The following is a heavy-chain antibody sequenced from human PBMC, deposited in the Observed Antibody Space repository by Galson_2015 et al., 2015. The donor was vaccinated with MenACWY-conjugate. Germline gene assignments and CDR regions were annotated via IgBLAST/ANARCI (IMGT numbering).Heavy chain of an antibody. CDR1: GFTFSSYA. CDR2: ISGNADTT. CDR3: ARTPRSYSGYTFEK. D-gene: IGHD5-12*01. J-gene: IGHJ4*02. Sequence: SLRLSCAVSGFTFSSYAMSWVRQAPGKGLEWVAVISGNADTTYYADSVGGRFTISRDNSRNTLYLQMTGLRVEDTAVYYCARTPRSYSGYTFEKWGQGTLVTVSS. V-gene: IGHV3-23*01.